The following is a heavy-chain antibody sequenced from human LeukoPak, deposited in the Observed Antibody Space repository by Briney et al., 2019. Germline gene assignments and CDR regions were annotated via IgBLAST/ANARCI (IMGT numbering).Heavy chain of an antibody. CDR2: ISSSSSYI. D-gene: IGHD1-26*01. J-gene: IGHJ5*02. Sequence: GGSLRLSCAASGFTFSSYSRNWVRQAPGKGLEWFSSISSSSSYIYYADSVKGRFTISRDNAKNSLYLQMNSLRAEDTAVYYCARDNAVGATTNWFDPWGQGTLVTVSS. CDR3: ARDNAVGATTNWFDP. V-gene: IGHV3-21*01. CDR1: GFTFSSYS.